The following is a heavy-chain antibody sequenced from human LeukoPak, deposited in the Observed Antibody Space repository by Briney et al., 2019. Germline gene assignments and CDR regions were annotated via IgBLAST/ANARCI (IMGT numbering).Heavy chain of an antibody. J-gene: IGHJ4*02. CDR2: IRYDGSNK. V-gene: IGHV3-30*02. Sequence: PGGSLRLSCAASGFTFITYGVYWVRQAPGKGLEWAAFIRYDGSNKYYVDSVKGRFTISRDNSKNTLYLQINTLRAEDTAVYYCAKDSTQYHYGSWTYYILGSPTPPDYWGQGTLVTVSS. CDR3: AKDSTQYHYGSWTYYILGSPTPPDY. CDR1: GFTFITYG. D-gene: IGHD3-10*01.